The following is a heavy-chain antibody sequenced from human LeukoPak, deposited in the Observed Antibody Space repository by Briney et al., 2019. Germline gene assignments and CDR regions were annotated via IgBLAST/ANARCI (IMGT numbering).Heavy chain of an antibody. CDR3: AKGAIFDYYGSGSLFFDY. D-gene: IGHD3-10*01. V-gene: IGHV4-59*01. CDR2: IFYSGST. J-gene: IGHJ4*02. CDR1: GGSIRSYY. Sequence: SETLSLTCTVSGGSIRSYYWTWVRQPPGKGLEWIGFIFYSGSTNFNPSLKSRVTISVDTSKNQFSLKLTSVTAADTAVYYCAKGAIFDYYGSGSLFFDYWGQGTLVTVSS.